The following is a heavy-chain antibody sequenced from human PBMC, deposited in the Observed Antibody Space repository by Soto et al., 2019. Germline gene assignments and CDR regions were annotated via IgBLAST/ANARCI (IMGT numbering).Heavy chain of an antibody. CDR3: AGAGGAYSSSSPFDY. CDR1: GGSISSGGYY. CDR2: IYYSGST. D-gene: IGHD6-6*01. Sequence: QVQLQESGPGLVKPSQTLSLTCTVSGGSISSGGYYWSWIRPHPGKGLEGIGYIYYSGSTYYNPSLKSRVTISVDTSKNQCSLKLSSVTAADTAVYYWAGAGGAYSSSSPFDYWGQGTLVNVSS. V-gene: IGHV4-31*03. J-gene: IGHJ4*02.